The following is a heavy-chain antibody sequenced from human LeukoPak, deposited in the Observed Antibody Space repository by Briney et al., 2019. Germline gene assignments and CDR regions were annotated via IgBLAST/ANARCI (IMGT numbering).Heavy chain of an antibody. J-gene: IGHJ6*02. CDR2: IYYSGST. V-gene: IGHV4-39*01. Sequence: SETLSLTCTVSGGSISSSSYYWGWIRQPPGKGLEWIGSIYYSGSTYYNPSLKSRVTISVDTSKNQFSLKLSSVTAADTAVYYCARHVPGAGNPYYYGMDVWGQGTTVTVSS. CDR3: ARHVPGAGNPYYYGMDV. D-gene: IGHD6-19*01. CDR1: GGSISSSSYY.